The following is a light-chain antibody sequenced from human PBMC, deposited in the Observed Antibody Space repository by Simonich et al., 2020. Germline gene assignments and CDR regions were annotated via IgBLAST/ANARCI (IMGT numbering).Light chain of an antibody. J-gene: IGKJ4*01. CDR1: QSVSST. CDR3: QQYNNWPPLT. Sequence: EIVMTQSPATLSVSPGERATLSCRARQSVSSTLAWYQQKPGQAPRLLIYGASTRATGIPDRCSGSGSGTEFTLTISSMQSEDFAVYYWQQYNNWPPLTFGGGTKVEIK. V-gene: IGKV3-15*01. CDR2: GAS.